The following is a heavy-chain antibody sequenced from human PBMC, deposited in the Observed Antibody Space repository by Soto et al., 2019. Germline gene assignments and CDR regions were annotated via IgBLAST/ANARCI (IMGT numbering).Heavy chain of an antibody. D-gene: IGHD4-4*01. CDR2: IYYSGST. Sequence: PSETLSVTCTVSGGSISSYYWSWIRQPPGKGLEWIGYIYYSGSTNYNPSLKSRVTISVDTSKNQFSLKLSSVTAADTAVYYCARSAYSNYDRGPFDYWGQGTLVTVSS. V-gene: IGHV4-59*08. CDR3: ARSAYSNYDRGPFDY. CDR1: GGSISSYY. J-gene: IGHJ4*02.